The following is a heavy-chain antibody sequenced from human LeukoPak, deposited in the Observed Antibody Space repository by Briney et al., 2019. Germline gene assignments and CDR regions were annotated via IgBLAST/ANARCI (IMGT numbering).Heavy chain of an antibody. V-gene: IGHV3-7*01. CDR1: GFTFSSYM. CDR3: ARDHSSSWYFDY. Sequence: GESLRLSCAASGFTFSSYMMTWVRQAPGKGLEWVANIKPDGGEKYYVDSVKGRFTISRDNAENSLYLQMNSLRAEDTAVYYCARDHSSSWYFDYWGQGTLVTVSS. J-gene: IGHJ4*02. CDR2: IKPDGGEK. D-gene: IGHD6-13*01.